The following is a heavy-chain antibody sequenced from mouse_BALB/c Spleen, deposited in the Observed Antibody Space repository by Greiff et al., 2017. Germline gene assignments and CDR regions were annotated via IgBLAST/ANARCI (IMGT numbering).Heavy chain of an antibody. V-gene: IGHV1S81*02. D-gene: IGHD2-4*01. J-gene: IGHJ4*01. CDR2: INPSNGRT. Sequence: QVQLQQPGAELVKPGASVKLSCKASGYTFTSYWMHWVKQRPGQGLEWIGEINPSNGRTNYNEKFKSKATLTVDKSSSTAYMQLSSLTSEDSAIYYCARGYDYDYAMDYWGQGTSVTVSS. CDR1: GYTFTSYW. CDR3: ARGYDYDYAMDY.